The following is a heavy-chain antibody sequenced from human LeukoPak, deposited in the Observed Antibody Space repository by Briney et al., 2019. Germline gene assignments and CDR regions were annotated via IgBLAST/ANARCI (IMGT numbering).Heavy chain of an antibody. CDR1: GFTFSSYE. V-gene: IGHV3-48*03. CDR3: ARDYYDSSGRFDY. D-gene: IGHD3-22*01. J-gene: IGHJ4*02. CDR2: IRSSGSSI. Sequence: GGSLRLSCAASGFTFSSYEMNWVRQTPGKGLEWLSYIRSSGSSIYYADSVKGRFTISRDNAKNSLYLQMNSLRAEDTAVYYCARDYYDSSGRFDYWGQGTLVTVSS.